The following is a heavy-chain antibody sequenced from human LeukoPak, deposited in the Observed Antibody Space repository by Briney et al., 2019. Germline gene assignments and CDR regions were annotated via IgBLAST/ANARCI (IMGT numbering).Heavy chain of an antibody. J-gene: IGHJ6*03. Sequence: VASVKVSCKASGYTSTSYDINWVRQATGQGLEWMGWMNPNSGNTGYAQKFQGRVTMTRNTSISTAYMELSSLRSEDTAVYYCARAQGVNYGDYSHYYYYMDVWGKGTTVTVSS. CDR3: ARAQGVNYGDYSHYYYYMDV. D-gene: IGHD4-17*01. CDR1: GYTSTSYD. V-gene: IGHV1-8*01. CDR2: MNPNSGNT.